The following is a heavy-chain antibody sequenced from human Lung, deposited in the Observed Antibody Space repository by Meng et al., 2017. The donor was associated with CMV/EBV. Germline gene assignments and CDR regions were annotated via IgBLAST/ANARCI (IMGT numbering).Heavy chain of an antibody. CDR2: VYYGGGT. CDR1: SVSRALYY. J-gene: IGHJ5*02. Sequence: SVSRALYYWSWVRPLPGKGLEWIAYVYYGGGTHYHPSLQRRVPISVDTSKNQFSLKLSSVTAADTAVYYCARGTGYSSSTSCYPFDPWGQGTLVTVSS. V-gene: IGHV4-61*01. CDR3: ARGTGYSSSTSCYPFDP. D-gene: IGHD2-2*01.